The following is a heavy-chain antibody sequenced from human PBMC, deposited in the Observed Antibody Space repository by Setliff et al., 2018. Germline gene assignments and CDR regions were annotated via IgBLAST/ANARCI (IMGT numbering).Heavy chain of an antibody. CDR3: ARVGDYMGYYYNYYMDV. CDR1: GYSFTSYW. D-gene: IGHD3-10*01. CDR2: IYPGDSDT. J-gene: IGHJ6*03. V-gene: IGHV5-51*01. Sequence: PGESLKISCQGSGYSFTSYWIGWVRQMPGKGLEWMGIIYPGDSDTRYSPSFQGQVTISADKSISTAYLQWSSLKASDTAMYYCARVGDYMGYYYNYYMDVWGKGTTVTVSS.